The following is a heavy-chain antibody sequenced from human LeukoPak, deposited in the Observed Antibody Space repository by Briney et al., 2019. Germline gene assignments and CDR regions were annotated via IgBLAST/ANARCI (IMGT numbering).Heavy chain of an antibody. CDR3: AREREGRWLSSPYYYMDV. CDR2: INPSGGST. J-gene: IGHJ6*03. D-gene: IGHD5-24*01. V-gene: IGHV1-46*01. Sequence: ASVKVSCKASGYAFTSYYMHWVRQAPGQGLEWMGIINPSGGSTSYAQKFQGRVTMTRDMSTSTVYMELRSLRADDTAVYYCAREREGRWLSSPYYYMDVWGKGTTVTVSS. CDR1: GYAFTSYY.